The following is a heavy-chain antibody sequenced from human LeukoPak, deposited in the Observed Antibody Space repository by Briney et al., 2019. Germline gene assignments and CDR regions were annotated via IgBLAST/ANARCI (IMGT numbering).Heavy chain of an antibody. V-gene: IGHV4-34*01. D-gene: IGHD3-10*01. J-gene: IGHJ3*02. CDR2: INHSGST. Sequence: SETLSLTCAVYGGSFSGYYWSWIRQPPGKGLEWIGEINHSGSTNYNPSLKSRVTISVDTSKNQFSLKLSSVTAADTAVYYCARGRSRRAFDIWGQGTMVTVSS. CDR1: GGSFSGYY. CDR3: ARGRSRRAFDI.